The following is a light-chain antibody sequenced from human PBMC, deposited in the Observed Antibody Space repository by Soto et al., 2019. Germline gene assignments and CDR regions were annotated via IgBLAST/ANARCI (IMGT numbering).Light chain of an antibody. CDR3: AAWDDSLSGHVV. CDR1: SSNIGSNY. Sequence: SVLTKPPSASGTPGQRVTISCSGSSSNIGSNYVYWYQQLPGTAPKLLIYRNNQRPSGVPDRFSGSKSGTSASLAISGLRSEDEADYYCAAWDDSLSGHVVFGGGTKLTVL. CDR2: RNN. J-gene: IGLJ2*01. V-gene: IGLV1-47*01.